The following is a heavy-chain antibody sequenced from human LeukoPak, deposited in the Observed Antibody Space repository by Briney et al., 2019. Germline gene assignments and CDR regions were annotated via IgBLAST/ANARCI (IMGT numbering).Heavy chain of an antibody. D-gene: IGHD6-13*01. CDR1: GYTFTGYY. CDR2: INPNSGGT. Sequence: ASVKVSCKASGYTFTGYYMHWVRQAPGQGLEWMGWINPNSGGTNYAQKFQGRVTMTRDTSISTAYMELSRLRSDDTAVYYCARVGYSRSWYCDYWGQGTLVTVSS. J-gene: IGHJ4*02. CDR3: ARVGYSRSWYCDY. V-gene: IGHV1-2*02.